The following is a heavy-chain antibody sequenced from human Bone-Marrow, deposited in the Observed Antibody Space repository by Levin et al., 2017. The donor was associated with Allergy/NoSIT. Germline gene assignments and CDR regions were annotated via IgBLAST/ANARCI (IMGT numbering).Heavy chain of an antibody. CDR1: GFTFSNFW. CDR2: INSDESSA. Sequence: SCSVSGFTFSNFWMHWVRQAPGKGLVWVARINSDESSASYADSVKGRFTISRDNAKNTLYLQLNSLRVEDTAVYYCAREPWWWGQGTLVTVSS. J-gene: IGHJ4*02. V-gene: IGHV3-74*01. CDR3: AREPWW. D-gene: IGHD2-8*02.